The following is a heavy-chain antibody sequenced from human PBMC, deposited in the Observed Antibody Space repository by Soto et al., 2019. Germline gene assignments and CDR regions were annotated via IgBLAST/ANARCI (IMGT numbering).Heavy chain of an antibody. Sequence: KPSETLSLTCTVSGGSVSSGSYYWSWIRQPPGKGLEWIGYIYYSGSTNYNPSLKSRVTISVDTSKNQFSLKLSSVTAADTAVYYCARGDVEMATVFDYWGQGTLVTVSS. CDR1: GGSVSSGSYY. V-gene: IGHV4-61*01. CDR2: IYYSGST. CDR3: ARGDVEMATVFDY. J-gene: IGHJ4*02. D-gene: IGHD4-4*01.